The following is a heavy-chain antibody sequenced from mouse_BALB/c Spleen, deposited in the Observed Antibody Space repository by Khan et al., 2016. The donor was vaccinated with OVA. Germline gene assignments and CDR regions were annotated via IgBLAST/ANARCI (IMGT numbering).Heavy chain of an antibody. CDR1: GFSLTSYA. CDR3: ARHQFPLSLDS. J-gene: IGHJ4*01. V-gene: IGHV2-6-2*01. Sequence: QVQLQESGPDLVAPSQCLSITCTVSGFSLTSYAIHWVRQPPGKGLEWLVVIWSDGRTTYNSALKSRLSISKDNSKSQVFLKINSLQTDDTAMYYCARHQFPLSLDSWGQGTSVTVSS. CDR2: IWSDGRT.